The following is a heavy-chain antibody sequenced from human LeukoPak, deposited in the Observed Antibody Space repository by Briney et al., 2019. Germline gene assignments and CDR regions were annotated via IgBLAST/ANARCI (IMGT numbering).Heavy chain of an antibody. D-gene: IGHD6-13*01. J-gene: IGHJ4*02. CDR3: ARDHSSSWYALLDLDY. V-gene: IGHV1-2*02. CDR1: GYTLTGYY. Sequence: ASVKVSCKASGYTLTGYYMHWVRQAPGQGLEWMGWISPTSGATSYAQKFQGRVTMTRDTSISTAYMDVSRLRSDDTAVYYCARDHSSSWYALLDLDYWGQGTLVTVSS. CDR2: ISPTSGAT.